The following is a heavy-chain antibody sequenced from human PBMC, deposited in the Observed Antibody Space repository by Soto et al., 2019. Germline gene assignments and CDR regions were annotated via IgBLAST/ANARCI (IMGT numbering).Heavy chain of an antibody. J-gene: IGHJ4*01. CDR3: ARLVDGYIYY. D-gene: IGHD5-12*01. Sequence: GESLKISCEASGYRFTSRWIAWVRQMPGKGLDWMGMVFPGDSDTRYSPSFQGQATISADKSISTAYLQWSSLEASDTATYYCARLVDGYIYYWGQGTLVTVSS. V-gene: IGHV5-51*01. CDR1: GYRFTSRW. CDR2: VFPGDSDT.